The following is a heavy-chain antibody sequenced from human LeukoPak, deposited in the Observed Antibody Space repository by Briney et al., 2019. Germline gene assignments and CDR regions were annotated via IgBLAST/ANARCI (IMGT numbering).Heavy chain of an antibody. D-gene: IGHD6-13*01. V-gene: IGHV4-59*01. J-gene: IGHJ4*02. CDR1: GGSISSYY. CDR2: IYYSGST. CDR3: ARGVHSSWSGAYLDY. Sequence: PSETLSLTCTVSGGSISSYYWSWIRQPPGKGLEWIGYIYYSGSTNYNPSLKSRVTISVDTSKNQFSLKLSSVTAADTAVYYCARGVHSSWSGAYLDYWGQGTLVTVSS.